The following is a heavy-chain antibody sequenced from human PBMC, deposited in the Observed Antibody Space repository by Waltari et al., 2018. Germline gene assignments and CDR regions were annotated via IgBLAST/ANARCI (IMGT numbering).Heavy chain of an antibody. D-gene: IGHD3-3*01. J-gene: IGHJ4*02. V-gene: IGHV3-23*04. Sequence: EVQLVESGGGLVQPGGSLRLSCAASGFTFSSYAMSWVRQAPGKGLEWVSAISGSGGSKYYADSVKCRFTISRDNSKNTLYLQMNSLRAEDTAVYYCAKDTAIFGVVIEAGSDYWGQGTLVTVSS. CDR3: AKDTAIFGVVIEAGSDY. CDR1: GFTFSSYA. CDR2: ISGSGGSK.